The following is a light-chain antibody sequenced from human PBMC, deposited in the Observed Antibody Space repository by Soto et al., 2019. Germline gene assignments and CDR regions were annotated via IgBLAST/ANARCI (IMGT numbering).Light chain of an antibody. CDR3: SSYTSGSTPYV. V-gene: IGLV2-14*03. J-gene: IGLJ1*01. Sequence: QSVLTQPASVSGSPGQSITISCTGTSSDVGAHDYVSWYQQYPGKAPELMIYDVTDRPSGVSDRFFGSKSGNTASLTISGLQAEDEADYYCSSYTSGSTPYVFGTGTKVTVL. CDR1: SSDVGAHDY. CDR2: DVT.